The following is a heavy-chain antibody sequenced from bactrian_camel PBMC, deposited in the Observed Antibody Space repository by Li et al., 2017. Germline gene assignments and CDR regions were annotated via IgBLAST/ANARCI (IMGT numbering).Heavy chain of an antibody. J-gene: IGHJ4*01. CDR2: ITYDGIT. V-gene: IGHV3S9*01. D-gene: IGHD1*01. Sequence: QVQLVESGGGLVQPGGSLRLSCVASGFTFSSVTMNWLRQVPGQERELVSSITYDGITYYSDSVKGRATISQDNTKNMVYLSINSLKPEDTAVYYCSADADLVCAPGQGTQVTVS. CDR1: GFTFSSVT.